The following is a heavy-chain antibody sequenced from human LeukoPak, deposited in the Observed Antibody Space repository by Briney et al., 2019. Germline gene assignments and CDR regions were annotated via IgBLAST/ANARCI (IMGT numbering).Heavy chain of an antibody. CDR2: INHSGST. D-gene: IGHD1-14*01. V-gene: IGHV4-34*01. J-gene: IGHJ4*02. Sequence: SETLSLTCAVYGGSFSGYYWSWIRQPPGKGLEWIGEINHSGSTNYNPSLKSRVTISVDTSKNQFSLKLSSVTAADTAVYYCARVVRRSPDYWGQGTLVTVSS. CDR1: GGSFSGYY. CDR3: ARVVRRSPDY.